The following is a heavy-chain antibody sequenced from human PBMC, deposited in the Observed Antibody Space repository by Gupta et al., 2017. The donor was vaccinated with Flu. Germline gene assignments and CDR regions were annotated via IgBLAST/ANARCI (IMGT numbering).Heavy chain of an antibody. Sequence: APGQGLEWMGWINPNSGGTNYAQKFQGRVTMTRDTSISTAYMELSRLRSDDTAVYYCARALLVPGYYYGMDVWGQGTTVTVSS. D-gene: IGHD6-13*01. CDR2: INPNSGGT. CDR3: ARALLVPGYYYGMDV. V-gene: IGHV1-2*02. J-gene: IGHJ6*02.